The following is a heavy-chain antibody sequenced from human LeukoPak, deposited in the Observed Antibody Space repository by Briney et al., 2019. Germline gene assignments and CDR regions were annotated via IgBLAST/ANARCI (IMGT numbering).Heavy chain of an antibody. CDR2: MNPNSGNT. Sequence: GASVKVFCKASGYTFTSYDINWVRQATGQGLEWMGWMNPNSGNTGYAQKFQGRVTMTRNTSISTAYMELSSLRSEDTAVYYCARKSGSYFGNKREFDYWGQGTLVTVSS. V-gene: IGHV1-8*01. CDR3: ARKSGSYFGNKREFDY. CDR1: GYTFTSYD. D-gene: IGHD1-26*01. J-gene: IGHJ4*02.